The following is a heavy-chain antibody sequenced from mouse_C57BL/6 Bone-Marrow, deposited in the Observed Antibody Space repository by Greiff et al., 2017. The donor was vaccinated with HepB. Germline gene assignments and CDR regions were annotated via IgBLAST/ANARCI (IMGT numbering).Heavy chain of an antibody. CDR1: GFTFSDYY. D-gene: IGHD2-3*01. CDR3: ARHEWLLGAY. V-gene: IGHV5-12*01. CDR2: ISNGGGST. J-gene: IGHJ3*01. Sequence: EVQLQESGGGLVQPGGSLKLSCAASGFTFSDYYMYWVRQTPEKRLEWVAYISNGGGSTYYPDTVKGRFTISRDNAKNTLYLQMSRLKSEDTAMYYCARHEWLLGAYWGQGTLVTVSA.